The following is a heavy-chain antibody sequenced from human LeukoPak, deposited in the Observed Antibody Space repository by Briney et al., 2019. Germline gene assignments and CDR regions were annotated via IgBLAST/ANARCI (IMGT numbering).Heavy chain of an antibody. J-gene: IGHJ4*02. Sequence: SETLSLTCGVSGGSINSDHWWSWVRQPPGKGLEWIGYIYYSGSTNYNPSLKSRVTISVDTSKNQFSLKLSSVTAADTAVYYCARLKPPGRYYLWGQGTLVTVSS. CDR2: IYYSGST. D-gene: IGHD1-26*01. V-gene: IGHV4-59*08. CDR1: GGSINSDHW. CDR3: ARLKPPGRYYL.